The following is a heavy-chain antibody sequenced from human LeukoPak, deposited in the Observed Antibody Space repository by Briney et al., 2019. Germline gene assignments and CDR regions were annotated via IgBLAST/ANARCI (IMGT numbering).Heavy chain of an antibody. D-gene: IGHD3-16*02. V-gene: IGHV3-53*01. CDR2: IYSGGST. CDR1: GFTVSSNY. Sequence: PGGSLRLSCAASGFTVSSNYMSWVRQAPGKGLEWVSAIYSGGSTYYADSVKGRFTISRDTSKNTLYLQMNSLRAGDTALYYCAKALGELSFIIDYWGQGTLVTVSS. J-gene: IGHJ4*02. CDR3: AKALGELSFIIDY.